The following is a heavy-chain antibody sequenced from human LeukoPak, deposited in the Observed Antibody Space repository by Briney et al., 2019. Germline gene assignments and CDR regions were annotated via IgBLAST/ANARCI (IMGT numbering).Heavy chain of an antibody. Sequence: SETLSLTCTVSGGSISSSSNYWGWIRQPPGKGLEWIRSIYYSGSTYYNPSLKSRVTISVDTSKNQFSLKLSSVTAADTAVYYCARHRAQWLAIRDFDYWGQGTLVTVSS. V-gene: IGHV4-39*01. D-gene: IGHD6-19*01. CDR3: ARHRAQWLAIRDFDY. CDR2: IYYSGST. CDR1: GGSISSSSNY. J-gene: IGHJ4*02.